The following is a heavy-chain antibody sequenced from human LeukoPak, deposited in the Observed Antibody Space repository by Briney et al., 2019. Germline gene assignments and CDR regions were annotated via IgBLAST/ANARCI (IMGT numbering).Heavy chain of an antibody. J-gene: IGHJ4*02. CDR3: ARSPPAEMAITGVDY. D-gene: IGHD5-24*01. V-gene: IGHV1-2*02. Sequence: ASVKVSCKASGYTFTSYAMHWVRQAPGQGLEWMGWINPKSGGTNYAQKFQGRVTMTRDPSISTAYMEVTRLRSDDTAVFYCARSPPAEMAITGVDYWGQGTLVTVSS. CDR1: GYTFTSYA. CDR2: INPKSGGT.